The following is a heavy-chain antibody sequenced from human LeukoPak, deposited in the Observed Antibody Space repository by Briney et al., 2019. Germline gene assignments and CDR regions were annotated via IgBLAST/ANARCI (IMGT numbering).Heavy chain of an antibody. J-gene: IGHJ4*02. CDR1: GFTFSTYA. D-gene: IGHD3-16*02. CDR2: IRYDGSNK. CDR3: AKDRGIWGSYRYRPFDY. Sequence: GGSLRLSCAASGFTFSTYAMHWVRQAPGKGLEWVAFIRYDGSNKYYADSVKGRFTISRDNSKNTLYLQMNSLRAEDTAVYYCAKDRGIWGSYRYRPFDYWGQGTLVTVSS. V-gene: IGHV3-30*02.